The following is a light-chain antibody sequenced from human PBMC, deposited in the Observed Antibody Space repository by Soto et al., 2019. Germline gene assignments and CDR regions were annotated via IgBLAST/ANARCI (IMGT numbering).Light chain of an antibody. Sequence: EIVMTQSPATLSVSPGERTTLSCRASQSVSTNLAWYQQKPGQAPRLLMYGASTRATGIPARFSGSGSGTEFTLTISSPQSEDFAVYYCQQYHNWPPYTFGQGTELEIK. CDR3: QQYHNWPPYT. V-gene: IGKV3-15*01. CDR2: GAS. J-gene: IGKJ2*01. CDR1: QSVSTN.